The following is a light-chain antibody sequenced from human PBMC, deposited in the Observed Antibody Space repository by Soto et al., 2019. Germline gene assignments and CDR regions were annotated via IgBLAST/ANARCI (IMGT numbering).Light chain of an antibody. CDR1: QSVSSY. J-gene: IGKJ1*01. CDR2: DAS. CDR3: QQRSNWTPSWT. V-gene: IGKV3-11*01. Sequence: EIVLTQSPATLSLSPGERATISCRASQSVSSYLAWYQQKPGQAPRLLIYDASNRATGIPARFSGSGSGTDFTLTISSLEPEDFAVYYCQQRSNWTPSWTFGQGTKVDIK.